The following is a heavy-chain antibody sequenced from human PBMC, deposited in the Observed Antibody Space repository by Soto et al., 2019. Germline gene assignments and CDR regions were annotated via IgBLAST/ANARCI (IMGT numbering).Heavy chain of an antibody. CDR3: ARDRVESGYPEYFQH. Sequence: EVQLVESGGGLIQPGGSLRLSCAASGITVSSNYMSWVRQAPGKGLEWVSVIYSGGSTYYADSVKGRFTISRDNSKNTLYLQMNSLRAEDTAVYYCARDRVESGYPEYFQHWGQGTLVTVSS. D-gene: IGHD3-22*01. J-gene: IGHJ1*01. CDR2: IYSGGST. V-gene: IGHV3-53*01. CDR1: GITVSSNY.